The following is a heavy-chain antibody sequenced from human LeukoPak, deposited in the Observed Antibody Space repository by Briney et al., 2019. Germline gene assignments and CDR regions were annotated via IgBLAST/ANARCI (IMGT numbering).Heavy chain of an antibody. D-gene: IGHD3-3*01. CDR3: AITSTVFGVVISP. V-gene: IGHV4-39*01. Sequence: SSETLSLTCTVSGGSISSSSYYWGWIRQPPGKGLGWIGCIYYSGSTYYNPSLKSRVTISVDTSKNQFSLKLSSVTAADTAVYYCAITSTVFGVVISPGGQGTLVTVSS. J-gene: IGHJ4*02. CDR2: IYYSGST. CDR1: GGSISSSSYY.